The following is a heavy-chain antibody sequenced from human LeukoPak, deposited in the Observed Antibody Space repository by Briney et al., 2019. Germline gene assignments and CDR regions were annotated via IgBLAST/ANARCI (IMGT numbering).Heavy chain of an antibody. CDR3: ARGEVELSFDI. CDR1: GGSISSYY. V-gene: IGHV4-4*07. D-gene: IGHD1-1*01. J-gene: IGHJ3*02. CDR2: ISSSGST. Sequence: PSETLSLTCTVSGGSISSYYWSWIRQPAGKGLEWIGRISSSGSTNYNPSLKSRVTISVDTSKNQFSLKLSSVTAADTAVYYCARGEVELSFDIWGQGTMVTVSS.